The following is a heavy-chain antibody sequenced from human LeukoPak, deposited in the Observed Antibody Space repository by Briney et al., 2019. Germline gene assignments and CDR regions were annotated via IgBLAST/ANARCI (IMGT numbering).Heavy chain of an antibody. Sequence: SGTLSLTCTVSGGSISSSNYYWGCIRQPPGKGREWIGSIHYSGSTYYNPSLKSRVTISVDTSKTQFSLKLSSVTAADTAVYYCARRSTMVRGAFDYWGQGTLVTVSS. J-gene: IGHJ4*02. CDR1: GGSISSSNYY. CDR2: IHYSGST. CDR3: ARRSTMVRGAFDY. D-gene: IGHD3-10*01. V-gene: IGHV4-39*01.